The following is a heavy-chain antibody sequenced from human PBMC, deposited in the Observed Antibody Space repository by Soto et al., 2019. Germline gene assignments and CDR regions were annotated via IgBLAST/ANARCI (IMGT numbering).Heavy chain of an antibody. CDR1: GYTFTGYY. D-gene: IGHD3-16*02. CDR2: INPNSGGT. V-gene: IGHV1-2*02. Sequence: ASVKVSCKASGYTFTGYYMHWVRQAPGQGLEWMGWINPNSGGTNYAQKFQSRVTMTRDTSISTAYMELSRLRSDDTAVYYCARGRDYDYVWGGYRCHSYFDYWGQGTLVTVS. J-gene: IGHJ4*02. CDR3: ARGRDYDYVWGGYRCHSYFDY.